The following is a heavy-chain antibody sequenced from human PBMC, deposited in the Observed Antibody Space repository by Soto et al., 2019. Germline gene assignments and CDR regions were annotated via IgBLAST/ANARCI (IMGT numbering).Heavy chain of an antibody. CDR2: ISGSGGST. D-gene: IGHD2-2*01. CDR1: GFTFSSYA. V-gene: IGHV3-23*01. Sequence: GGSLRLSCAASGFTFSSYAMSWVRQAPGKGLEWVSAISGSGGSTYYADSVKGRFTISRDNSKNTLYLQMNSLRAEDTSVYYCANSAQLTLKGYFDYWGQGTLVTVSS. J-gene: IGHJ4*02. CDR3: ANSAQLTLKGYFDY.